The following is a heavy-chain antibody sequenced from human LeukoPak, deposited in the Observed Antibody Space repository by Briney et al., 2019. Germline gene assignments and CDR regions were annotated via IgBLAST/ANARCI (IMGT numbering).Heavy chain of an antibody. CDR1: GFTFSSYW. Sequence: HSGGSLRLSCAASGFTFSSYWMHWVRQAPGKGLVWVSRINSDGSSTSYADSVKGRFTISRDNAKNSLYPQMNSLRAEDTAVYYCARVGPWVNPDYYYYYMDVWGKGTTVTVSS. D-gene: IGHD1-14*01. CDR2: INSDGSST. V-gene: IGHV3-74*01. CDR3: ARVGPWVNPDYYYYYMDV. J-gene: IGHJ6*03.